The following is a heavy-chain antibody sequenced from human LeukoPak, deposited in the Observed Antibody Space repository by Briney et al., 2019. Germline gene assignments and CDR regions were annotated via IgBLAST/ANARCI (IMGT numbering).Heavy chain of an antibody. CDR3: ARGVVPAHYYYYYYMDV. V-gene: IGHV3-21*01. D-gene: IGHD2-2*01. Sequence: GGSLRLSCAASGFTFSSYGMNWVRQAPGKGLEWVSSISSSSSYIYYADSVKGRFTISRDNAKNSLYLQMNSLRAEDTAVYYCARGVVPAHYYYYYYMDVWGKGTTVTVSS. J-gene: IGHJ6*03. CDR1: GFTFSSYG. CDR2: ISSSSSYI.